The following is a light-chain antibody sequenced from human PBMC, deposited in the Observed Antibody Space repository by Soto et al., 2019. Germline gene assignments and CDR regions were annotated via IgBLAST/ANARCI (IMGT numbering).Light chain of an antibody. Sequence: QSALTQPACVSGSPGQSSTISCTGTSSDVGTYNLVSWYQHHPGKAPKLMIYETSKRPSGVSNRFFGSKSGNTASLTISGLQAEDEADYYCCSFAHGSKLIFGGGTKLTVL. CDR3: CSFAHGSKLI. CDR1: SSDVGTYNL. CDR2: ETS. J-gene: IGLJ2*01. V-gene: IGLV2-23*01.